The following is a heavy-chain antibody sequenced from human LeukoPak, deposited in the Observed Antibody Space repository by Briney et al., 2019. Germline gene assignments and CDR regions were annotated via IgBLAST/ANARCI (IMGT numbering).Heavy chain of an antibody. D-gene: IGHD2-2*01. CDR2: ISYDGSNK. J-gene: IGHJ4*02. CDR3: ARDSCSSTSCEGNFDY. V-gene: IGHV3-30*01. CDR1: GFTFSSYA. Sequence: GGSLRLSCAASGFTFSSYAMQWVRQAPGEGQEWVAVISYDGSNKYYADSVKGRFTISRDNSKNTLYLQMNSLRAEDTAVYYCARDSCSSTSCEGNFDYWGQGTLVTVSS.